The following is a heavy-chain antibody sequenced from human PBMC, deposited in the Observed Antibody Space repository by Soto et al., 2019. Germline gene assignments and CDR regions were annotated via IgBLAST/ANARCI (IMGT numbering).Heavy chain of an antibody. CDR2: ISYDGNYI. J-gene: IGHJ6*02. Sequence: GGALRLSCEASGFAVSSYAMHWVRQAPGKGLEWVGVISYDGNYIYYADSVKGRFTISRDNSKNTLYVQVNSLRPEDTAVYYCAKGILSATIGPYAMDVWGQGTTVTVSS. CDR3: AKGILSATIGPYAMDV. V-gene: IGHV3-30*18. CDR1: GFAVSSYA. D-gene: IGHD3-16*01.